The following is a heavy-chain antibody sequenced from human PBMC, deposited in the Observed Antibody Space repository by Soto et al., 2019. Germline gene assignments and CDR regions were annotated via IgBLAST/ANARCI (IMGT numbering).Heavy chain of an antibody. CDR1: GGSISSGDYY. Sequence: QAQLQESGPGLVKPSQTLSLTCTVSGGSISSGDYYWRWIRQPPGKGLEGIGKIYYSGSTYYNPSPKSRVTIPVDTSKNQCSLKLSPVTHADAAVYYCAGGLDYGGNPPLSPWGQGTRVTVSS. V-gene: IGHV4-30-4*01. CDR3: AGGLDYGGNPPLSP. CDR2: IYYSGST. D-gene: IGHD4-17*01. J-gene: IGHJ5*02.